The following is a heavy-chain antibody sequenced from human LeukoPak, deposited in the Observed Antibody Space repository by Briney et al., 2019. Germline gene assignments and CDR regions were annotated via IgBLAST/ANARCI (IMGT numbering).Heavy chain of an antibody. CDR1: GYTFTSYY. Sequence: ASVKVSCKASGYTFTSYYMHWVRQAPGQGLEWMGIINPSGGSTSYAQKFQGRVTMTRDTSTSTVYMELSSLRSEDTAVYFCARDRSGTTVDYWGQGTLVTVSS. D-gene: IGHD1-7*01. J-gene: IGHJ4*02. CDR2: INPSGGST. V-gene: IGHV1-46*01. CDR3: ARDRSGTTVDY.